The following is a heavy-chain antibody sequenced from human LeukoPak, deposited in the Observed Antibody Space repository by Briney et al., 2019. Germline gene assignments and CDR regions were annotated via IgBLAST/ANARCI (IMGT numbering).Heavy chain of an antibody. CDR1: GFTFSSYA. CDR3: ARDHSTSLIYYYGMDV. D-gene: IGHD2-2*01. J-gene: IGHJ6*04. Sequence: GGSLRLSCAASGFTFSSYAMHWVRQAPGKGLEWVAVISYDGSNKYYADSVKGRFAISRDNSKNTLYLQMNSLRAEDTAVYYCARDHSTSLIYYYGMDVGAKGPRVPVP. CDR2: ISYDGSNK. V-gene: IGHV3-30*01.